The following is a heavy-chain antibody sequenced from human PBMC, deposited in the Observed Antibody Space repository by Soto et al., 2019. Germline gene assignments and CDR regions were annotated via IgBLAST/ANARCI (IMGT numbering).Heavy chain of an antibody. V-gene: IGHV2-26*01. CDR3: ASDIAAAGDFDY. Sequence: QVTLKESGPVLVNPTETLTLTCTVSGFSLSNARMGVSWIRQPPGKALEWLAHIFSNDEKSYSTSLKSRLTISKDTSKSQVVLTMTNMDPVDTATYYCASDIAAAGDFDYWGQGTLVTVSS. CDR2: IFSNDEK. J-gene: IGHJ4*02. CDR1: GFSLSNARMG. D-gene: IGHD6-13*01.